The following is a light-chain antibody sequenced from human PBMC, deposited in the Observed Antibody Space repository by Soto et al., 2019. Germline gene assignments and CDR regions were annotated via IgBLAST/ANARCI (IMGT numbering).Light chain of an antibody. CDR2: DVS. J-gene: IGLJ1*01. V-gene: IGLV2-14*01. CDR3: SSYTCSSTLGV. Sequence: QSALTQPASVSGSPGQSITISCTGTSSDVGGYRYVSWYQQHPGKAPKLLIYDVSNRHSGVSNRFAGAKSGNTASLTISGLQAEDEADYYCSSYTCSSTLGVFGTGTKVTVL. CDR1: SSDVGGYRY.